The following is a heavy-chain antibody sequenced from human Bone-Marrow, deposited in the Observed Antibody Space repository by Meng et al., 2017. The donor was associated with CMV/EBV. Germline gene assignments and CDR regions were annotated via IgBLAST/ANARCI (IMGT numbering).Heavy chain of an antibody. CDR3: AHIVGLGWFDS. D-gene: IGHD1-26*01. CDR2: IYWDDDK. CDR1: GFSLRTSGVG. V-gene: IGHV2-5*02. Sequence: TCTFSGFSLRTSGVGVGWFRQPPGKALEWLALIYWDDDKPYSPSLKSRLIITKDTSKNQVVLTMTNMDPVDTATYYCAHIVGLGWFDSWGQGTLVTVSS. J-gene: IGHJ5*01.